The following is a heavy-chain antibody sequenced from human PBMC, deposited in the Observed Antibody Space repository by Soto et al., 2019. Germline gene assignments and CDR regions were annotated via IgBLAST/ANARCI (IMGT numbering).Heavy chain of an antibody. Sequence: ASVKVSCKASGGTFSSYAISWVRQAPGQGLEWMGGIIPIFGTANYAQKFQGRVTITADESTSTAYMELSSLRSEDTAVYYCARVYCSGGSCYLDAFDIWGQGTMVTVSS. D-gene: IGHD2-15*01. CDR3: ARVYCSGGSCYLDAFDI. J-gene: IGHJ3*02. CDR1: GGTFSSYA. CDR2: IIPIFGTA. V-gene: IGHV1-69*13.